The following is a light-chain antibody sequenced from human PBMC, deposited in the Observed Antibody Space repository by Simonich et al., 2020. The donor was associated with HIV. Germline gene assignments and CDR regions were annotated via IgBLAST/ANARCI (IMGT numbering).Light chain of an antibody. V-gene: IGKV4-1*01. CDR3: QQYYSTPRT. CDR2: WAS. CDR1: QNVLYSSNNKYY. J-gene: IGKJ1*01. Sequence: DIVMTQSPDSLAVSLGESATINCKSSQNVLYSSNNKYYLAWYQQKPGQPPKLLIYWASTRESGVPDRFSGSGSGTDFTLTISSLQAEDVAVYYCQQYYSTPRTFGQGTKVEIK.